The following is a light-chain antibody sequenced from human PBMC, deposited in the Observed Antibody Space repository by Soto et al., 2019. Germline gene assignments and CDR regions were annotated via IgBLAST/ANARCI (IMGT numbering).Light chain of an antibody. CDR1: QSVSSY. J-gene: IGKJ1*01. V-gene: IGKV3-11*01. CDR2: DAS. Sequence: EIVLTQSPGTLSLSPGERATLSCRASQSVSSYLVWYQHKPGQAPRLLIYDASNRATGIPARFSGSGSGTDFTLTISSLEPEDFAVYYCQHRSYWTFGQGTKVDI. CDR3: QHRSYWT.